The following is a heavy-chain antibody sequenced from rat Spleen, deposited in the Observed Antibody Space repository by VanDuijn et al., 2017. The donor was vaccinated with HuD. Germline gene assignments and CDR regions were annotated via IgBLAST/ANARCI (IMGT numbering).Heavy chain of an antibody. CDR2: IWGDGNT. J-gene: IGHJ2*01. Sequence: QVHLKESGPGLVQPSQTLSLTCTVSGFSLTSYDVHWVRQPPGKGLEWMGGIWGDGNTDYNSALKSRLSISRDTSKSQVFLKMNSLQTEDTAIYFCTRFDTTDYYFDYWGQGVMVTVSS. CDR1: GFSLTSYD. CDR3: TRFDTTDYYFDY. D-gene: IGHD1-6*01. V-gene: IGHV2-1*01.